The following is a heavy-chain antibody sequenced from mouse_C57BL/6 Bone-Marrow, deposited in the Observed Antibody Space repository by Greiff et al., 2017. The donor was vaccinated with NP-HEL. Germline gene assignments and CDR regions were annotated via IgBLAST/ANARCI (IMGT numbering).Heavy chain of an antibody. CDR1: GYTFTDYY. D-gene: IGHD1-1*01. Sequence: EVQLQQSGPELVKPGASVKISCKASGYTFTDYYMNWVKQSHGKSLEWIGDINPNNGGTSYNQKFKGKATLTVDKSSSTAYMELRSLTSEDSAVYVCARMEYYGSSSYWYFDVWGTGTTVTVSS. J-gene: IGHJ1*03. CDR3: ARMEYYGSSSYWYFDV. CDR2: INPNNGGT. V-gene: IGHV1-26*01.